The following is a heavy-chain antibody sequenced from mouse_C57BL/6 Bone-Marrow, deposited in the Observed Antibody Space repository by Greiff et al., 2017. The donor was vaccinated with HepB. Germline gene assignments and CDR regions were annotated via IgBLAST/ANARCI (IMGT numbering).Heavy chain of an antibody. Sequence: QVQLQQPGAELVMPGASVKLSCKASGYTFTSYWMHWVKQRPGQGLEWIGEIDPSDSYTNYNQKFKGKSTLTVDKSASTAYMQLSSLTSEDAAVYYCSSYLISGYDYFGYWGQGTTLPASS. CDR3: SSYLISGYDYFGY. J-gene: IGHJ2*01. D-gene: IGHD3-2*02. CDR2: IDPSDSYT. V-gene: IGHV1-69*01. CDR1: GYTFTSYW.